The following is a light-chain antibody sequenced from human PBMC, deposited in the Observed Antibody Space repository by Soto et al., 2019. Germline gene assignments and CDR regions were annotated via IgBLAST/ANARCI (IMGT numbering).Light chain of an antibody. CDR3: QSYDSRLWGVV. Sequence: QSALTQPPSVSGAPGQRVTISCTGSSSNIGAGFDVHWYQQVPGTAPKLLIFGNNNRPSGVPDRFSGSKSGTSASLAITGLQAEDETDYYCQSYDSRLWGVVFGGGTKLTVL. J-gene: IGLJ2*01. CDR2: GNN. V-gene: IGLV1-40*01. CDR1: SSNIGAGFD.